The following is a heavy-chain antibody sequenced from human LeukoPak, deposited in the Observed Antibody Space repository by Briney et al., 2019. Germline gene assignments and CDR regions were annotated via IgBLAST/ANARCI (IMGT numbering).Heavy chain of an antibody. V-gene: IGHV3-7*01. CDR2: INPAGSET. D-gene: IGHD2-15*01. J-gene: IGHJ4*02. CDR3: ARFGYVAAVDV. Sequence: GGSLRLSCAASRFSFSAYWMTWVRQAPGTGLEWVANINPAGSETYYVDPVKGRFSISRDNAKNLVYLQMNSLRAEDTAVYHCARFGYVAAVDVWGQGTPVTVSS. CDR1: RFSFSAYW.